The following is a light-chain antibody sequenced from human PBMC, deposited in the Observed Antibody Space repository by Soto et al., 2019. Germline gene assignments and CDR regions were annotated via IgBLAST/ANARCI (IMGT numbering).Light chain of an antibody. J-gene: IGKJ1*01. CDR2: GAS. V-gene: IGKV3-20*01. CDR1: HIVTSRY. Sequence: EIVLTQSPGTLSLSPGERATLSCRASHIVTSRYLAWYQQKPGQAPKLLIFGASIRDTGIPDRFSGSWSGTDFTLTISRLESEDFAVYYCQQYGSSPGTFGQGTKVEIK. CDR3: QQYGSSPGT.